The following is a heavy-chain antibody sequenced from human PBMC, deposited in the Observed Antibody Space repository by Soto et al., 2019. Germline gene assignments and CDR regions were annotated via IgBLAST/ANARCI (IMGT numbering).Heavy chain of an antibody. D-gene: IGHD3-10*01. V-gene: IGHV2-5*02. CDR3: ARGGWTTYYSPFFDY. Sequence: QITLKESGPTLVKPTQTLTLTCTFSGFSLSSNGVGVGWIRQPPGKALEWLALIYWDDDKRYSPSLKSRLTFTKDTSKNQVVLTLTKLDTVDTATYYCARGGWTTYYSPFFDYWGQGTLVTVSS. CDR1: GFSLSSNGVG. J-gene: IGHJ4*02. CDR2: IYWDDDK.